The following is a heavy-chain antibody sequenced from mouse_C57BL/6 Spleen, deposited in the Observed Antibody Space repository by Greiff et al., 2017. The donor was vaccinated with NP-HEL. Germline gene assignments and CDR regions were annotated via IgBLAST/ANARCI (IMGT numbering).Heavy chain of an antibody. J-gene: IGHJ3*01. V-gene: IGHV1-82*01. D-gene: IGHD2-4*01. CDR1: GYAFSSSW. CDR2: IYPGDGDT. Sequence: VKLLESGPELVKPGASVKISCKASGYAFSSSWMNWVKQRPGKGLEWIGRIYPGDGDTNYNGKFKGKATLTADKSSSTAYMQLSSLTSEDSAVYFCARDYDYDWFAYWGQGTLVTVSA. CDR3: ARDYDYDWFAY.